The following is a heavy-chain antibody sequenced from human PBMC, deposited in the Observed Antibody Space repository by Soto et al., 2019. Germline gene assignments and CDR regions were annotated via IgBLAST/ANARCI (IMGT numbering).Heavy chain of an antibody. CDR2: ISSSSSYI. V-gene: IGHV3-21*01. Sequence: GGSLRLSCAASGFTFSSYSMNWVRQAPGKGLEWVSSISSSSSYIYYADSVKGRFTISRDNAKNSLYLQMNSLRAEDTAVYYCASRYCSGGSCYDHDAFDIWGQGTMVTVSS. D-gene: IGHD2-15*01. CDR1: GFTFSSYS. CDR3: ASRYCSGGSCYDHDAFDI. J-gene: IGHJ3*02.